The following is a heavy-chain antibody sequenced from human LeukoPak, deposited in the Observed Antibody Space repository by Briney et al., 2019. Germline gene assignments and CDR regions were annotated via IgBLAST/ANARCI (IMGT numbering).Heavy chain of an antibody. J-gene: IGHJ4*02. CDR1: GFTFSNYA. V-gene: IGHV3-30-3*01. CDR2: ISYDGSNK. D-gene: IGHD2-21*01. CDR3: ARAEYSVTPYFDY. Sequence: GGSLRLSCAVSGFTFSNYAMSWVRQAPGKGLEWVAVISYDGSNKYYADSVKGRFTISRDNSKNTLYLQMNSLRAEDTAVYYCARAEYSVTPYFDYWGQGTLVTVSS.